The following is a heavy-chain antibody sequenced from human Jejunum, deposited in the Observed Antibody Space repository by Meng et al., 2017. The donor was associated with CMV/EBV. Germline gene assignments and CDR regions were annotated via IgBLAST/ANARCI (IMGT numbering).Heavy chain of an antibody. J-gene: IGHJ4*02. D-gene: IGHD1-26*01. CDR3: ARVEVGITSGDY. CDR2: INAGNGDT. CDR1: GYTFTSYD. V-gene: IGHV1-18*01. Sequence: QVQLVQSGGEVKKPGASVKVSCKASGYTFTSYDINWVRQGTGQGLEWMGWINAGNGDTNYAQTLQGRVTMTTDTSTSTAYMELRSLRSDDTAVYYCARVEVGITSGDYWGQGTLVTVSS.